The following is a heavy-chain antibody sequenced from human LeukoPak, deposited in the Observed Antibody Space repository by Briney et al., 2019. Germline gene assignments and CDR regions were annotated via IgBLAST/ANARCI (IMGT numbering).Heavy chain of an antibody. V-gene: IGHV4-39*07. Sequence: PSETLSLTCTVSGGSISSINYYWGWIRQPPGKGVEWIGSIYSGSTYYNPSLKSRFTISVDTSKNQFSLKESSVTAADTAVYYCARLYNYDFWSGSRLWDIWGQGTMVTVSS. CDR2: IYSGST. CDR1: GGSISSINYY. CDR3: ARLYNYDFWSGSRLWDI. D-gene: IGHD3-3*01. J-gene: IGHJ3*02.